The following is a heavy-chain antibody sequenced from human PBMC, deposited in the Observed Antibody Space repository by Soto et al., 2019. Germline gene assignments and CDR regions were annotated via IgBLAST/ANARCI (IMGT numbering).Heavy chain of an antibody. CDR2: INPNSGGT. V-gene: IGHV1-2*04. D-gene: IGHD3-22*01. CDR3: AREIRYYYDSSGYYYRSFDY. CDR1: GDTFTGYY. Sequence: GASVKVSCKASGDTFTGYYMHWVRQAPGQGLEWMGWINPNSGGTNYAQKFQGWVTMTRDTSISTAYMELSRLRSDDTAVYYCAREIRYYYDSSGYYYRSFDYWGQGTLVTVSS. J-gene: IGHJ4*02.